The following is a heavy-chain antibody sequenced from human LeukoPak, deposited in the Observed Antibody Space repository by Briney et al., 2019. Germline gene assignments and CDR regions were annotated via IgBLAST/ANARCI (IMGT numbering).Heavy chain of an antibody. CDR1: GGSISSSSYY. V-gene: IGHV4-39*07. CDR2: IYYSGST. D-gene: IGHD6-13*01. Sequence: SETLSLTCTVSGGSISSSSYYWGWIRQPPGKGLEWIGSIYYSGSTNYNPSLKSRVTISVDTSKNQFSLKLSSVAAADTAVYYCARWDSSSRSFDPWGQGTLVTVSS. J-gene: IGHJ5*02. CDR3: ARWDSSSRSFDP.